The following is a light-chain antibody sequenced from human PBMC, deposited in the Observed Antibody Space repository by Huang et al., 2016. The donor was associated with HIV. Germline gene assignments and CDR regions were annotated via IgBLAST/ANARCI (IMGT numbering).Light chain of an antibody. CDR2: GAS. Sequence: QMTQSPSSLSTSVGDRVTITCRASQSISTYLNWYQQKPGKAPELLIYGASSLQSGVPSRFSSNGSGTHFTLTINSLQFEDFASYYCQQSYDTPLTFGGGTKIEI. CDR1: QSISTY. J-gene: IGKJ4*01. V-gene: IGKV1-39*01. CDR3: QQSYDTPLT.